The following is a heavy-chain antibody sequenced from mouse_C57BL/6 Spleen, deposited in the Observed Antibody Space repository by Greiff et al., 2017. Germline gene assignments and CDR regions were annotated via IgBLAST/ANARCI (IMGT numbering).Heavy chain of an antibody. CDR1: GFSLTSYG. D-gene: IGHD3-3*01. CDR3: ARNWDSYAMDY. CDR2: IWSGGST. J-gene: IGHJ4*01. V-gene: IGHV2-2*01. Sequence: QVQLKESGPGLVQPSQSLSLTCTVSGFSLTSYGVHWVRQSPGKGLEWLGVIWSGGSTDYNAAFISRLSISKDNSKSQVFFKMNSLQADDTAIYYCARNWDSYAMDYWGQGTSVTVSS.